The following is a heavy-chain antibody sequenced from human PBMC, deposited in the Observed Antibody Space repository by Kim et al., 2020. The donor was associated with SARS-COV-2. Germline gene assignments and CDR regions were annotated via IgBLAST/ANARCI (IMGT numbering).Heavy chain of an antibody. CDR2: IYYSGST. V-gene: IGHV4-39*01. CDR1: GGSISSSSYY. D-gene: IGHD3-16*02. J-gene: IGHJ4*02. CDR3: ARQSSNFDY. Sequence: SETLSLTCTVSGGSISSSSYYWGWIRQPPGKGLEWIGSIYYSGSTYYNPSLKSRVTISVDTSKNQFSLKLSSVTAADTAVYYCARQSSNFDYWGQGTLVTVSS.